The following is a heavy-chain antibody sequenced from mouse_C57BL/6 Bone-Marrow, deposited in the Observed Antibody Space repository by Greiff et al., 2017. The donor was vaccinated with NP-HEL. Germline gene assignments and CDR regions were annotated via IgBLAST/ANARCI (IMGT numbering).Heavy chain of an antibody. CDR1: GYTFTSYW. Sequence: QVQLQQSGAELVKPGASVKLSCKASGYTFTSYWMHWVKQRPGQGLEWIGMIHPNSGSTNYNEKFKSKATLTVDKSSSTAYMQLSSLTSEDSAVYYCAREEITKVVAHWYFDVWGTGTTVTVSS. CDR2: IHPNSGST. V-gene: IGHV1-64*01. CDR3: AREEITKVVAHWYFDV. J-gene: IGHJ1*03. D-gene: IGHD1-1*01.